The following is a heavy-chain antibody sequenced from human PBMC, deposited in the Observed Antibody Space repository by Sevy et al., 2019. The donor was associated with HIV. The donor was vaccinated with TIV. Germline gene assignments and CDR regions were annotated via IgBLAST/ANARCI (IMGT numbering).Heavy chain of an antibody. V-gene: IGHV3-21*06. CDR1: GFTFSSYN. Sequence: GGSLRLSCAASGFTFSSYNMNWVRQAPGKGLEWVSCITSTSDYIYYADSLKGRCTISRDNAKTLLYLQMNSLRAEDTAVYYCARGPPPFYGMDVWGQGTTVTVSS. J-gene: IGHJ6*02. CDR2: ITSTSDYI. CDR3: ARGPPPFYGMDV.